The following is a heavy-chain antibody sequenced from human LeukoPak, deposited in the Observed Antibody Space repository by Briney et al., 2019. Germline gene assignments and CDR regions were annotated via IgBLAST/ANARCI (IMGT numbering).Heavy chain of an antibody. V-gene: IGHV1-2*04. Sequence: GASVKVSCKASGYTFTGYYMHWVRQAPGQGLEWMGWINPNSGGTNYAQKFQGWVTMTRDTSISTAYMELSRLRSDDTAVYYCARGTGYSGGCLGYWGQGTLVTVSS. J-gene: IGHJ4*02. D-gene: IGHD6-19*01. CDR1: GYTFTGYY. CDR2: INPNSGGT. CDR3: ARGTGYSGGCLGY.